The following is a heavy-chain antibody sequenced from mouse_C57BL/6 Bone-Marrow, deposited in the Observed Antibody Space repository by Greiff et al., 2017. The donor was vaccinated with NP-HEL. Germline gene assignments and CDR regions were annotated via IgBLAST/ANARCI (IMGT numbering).Heavy chain of an antibody. Sequence: EVQRVESGGGLVQPKGSLKLSCAASGFTFNTYAMHWVRQAPGKGLEWVARIRSKSSNYATYYADSVKDRFTISRDDSQSMLYLQMNNLKTEDTAMYYCVRDRGDGYYEAPFAYWGQGTLVTVSA. V-gene: IGHV10-3*01. CDR3: VRDRGDGYYEAPFAY. D-gene: IGHD2-3*01. J-gene: IGHJ3*01. CDR1: GFTFNTYA. CDR2: IRSKSSNYAT.